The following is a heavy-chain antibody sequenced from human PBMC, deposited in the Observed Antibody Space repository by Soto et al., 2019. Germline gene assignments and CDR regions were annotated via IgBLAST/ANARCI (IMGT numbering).Heavy chain of an antibody. D-gene: IGHD1-26*01. CDR3: ALGGGSNYLAYFDP. CDR2: INAGNGNT. CDR1: GYQFTTYA. J-gene: IGHJ5*02. V-gene: IGHV1-3*01. Sequence: ASVKVSCKASGYQFTTYAIHWVRQAPGQTPEWMGWINAGNGNTKFTEKFHRRVTITTDRSASTAYMELASLSSEDTAVYSWALGGGSNYLAYFDPSGQGPLIAASS.